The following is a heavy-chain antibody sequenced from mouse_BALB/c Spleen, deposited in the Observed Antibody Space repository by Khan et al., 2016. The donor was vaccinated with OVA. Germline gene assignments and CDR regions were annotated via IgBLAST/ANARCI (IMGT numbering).Heavy chain of an antibody. CDR1: GYTFTSYC. V-gene: IGHV1S81*02. CDR2: TNPTNGRT. CDR3: ARIKKIVTTNIDY. Sequence: QVQLQQSGAELVKAGASVKMSCKASGYTFTSYCMHWVKQRLGQGLEWFAETNPTNGRTYYNEKFKSKATLTVDKSSSTAYMLLSGPTFEDSAIYNCARIKKIVTTNIDYWGQGTTLTVSS. J-gene: IGHJ2*01. D-gene: IGHD2-5*01.